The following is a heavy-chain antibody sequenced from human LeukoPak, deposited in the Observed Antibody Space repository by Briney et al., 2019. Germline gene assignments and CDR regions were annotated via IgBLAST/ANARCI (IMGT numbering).Heavy chain of an antibody. D-gene: IGHD3-22*01. CDR2: VYYSGST. V-gene: IGHV4-31*03. J-gene: IGHJ3*02. CDR3: AREKTAYYYDSSGFSEGAFDI. Sequence: SQTLSLTCTVSGGSISSGGYYCSWIRQHPGKGLEWIGYVYYSGSTYYNPSLKSRVTISVDTSENQFSLKLSSVTAADTAVYYCAREKTAYYYDSSGFSEGAFDIWGQGTMVTVSS. CDR1: GGSISSGGYY.